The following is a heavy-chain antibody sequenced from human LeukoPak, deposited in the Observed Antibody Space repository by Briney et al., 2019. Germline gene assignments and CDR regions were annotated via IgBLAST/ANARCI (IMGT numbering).Heavy chain of an antibody. V-gene: IGHV1-2*02. Sequence: ASVKVSCKASGYTFTGYYMHWVRQAPGQGLEWMGWINPNSGVTNYAQKFQGRVTMTRDTSISTAYMELSRLTSDDTAVYYCVRVRDYYGSDRYMDVWGKGTTVTISS. CDR3: VRVRDYYGSDRYMDV. CDR1: GYTFTGYY. J-gene: IGHJ6*03. CDR2: INPNSGVT. D-gene: IGHD3-10*01.